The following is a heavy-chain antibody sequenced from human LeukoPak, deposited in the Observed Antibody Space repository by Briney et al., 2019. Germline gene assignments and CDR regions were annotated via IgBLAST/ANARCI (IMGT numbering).Heavy chain of an antibody. D-gene: IGHD2-21*02. V-gene: IGHV4-59*06. CDR1: GFTFSSYS. CDR3: ARAKAPPCGGDCYTVISYYYYGMDV. Sequence: GSLRLSCAASGFTFSSYSMNWVRQAPGKGLEWIGYIYYSGSTYYNPSLKSRVTISVDTSKNQFSLKLSSVTAADTAVYYCARAKAPPCGGDCYTVISYYYYGMDVWGKGTTVTVSS. CDR2: IYYSGST. J-gene: IGHJ6*04.